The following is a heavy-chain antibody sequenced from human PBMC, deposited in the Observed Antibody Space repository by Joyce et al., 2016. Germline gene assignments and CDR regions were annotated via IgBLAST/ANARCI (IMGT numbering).Heavy chain of an antibody. J-gene: IGHJ2*01. Sequence: VQLQESGPGLVKPSETLSLTCGVSGLSFDLHSFWGWIRQPPGKGLEWIGNVYLHGITHYSQSRKSRVTISMDTSKNQFSLNLNSLTAADTAVYFCARRPYNVHTPLGSDWYFDLWGRGTLVTVSS. D-gene: IGHD5-18*01. V-gene: IGHV4-38-2*01. CDR3: ARRPYNVHTPLGSDWYFDL. CDR2: VYLHGIT. CDR1: GLSFDLHSF.